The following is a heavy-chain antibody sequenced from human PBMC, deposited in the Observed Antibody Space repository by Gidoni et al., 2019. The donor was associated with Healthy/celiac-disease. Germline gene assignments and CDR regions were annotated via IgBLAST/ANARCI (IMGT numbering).Heavy chain of an antibody. J-gene: IGHJ6*02. V-gene: IGHV3-7*01. Sequence: EVQLVESGGGLVQPGGSLRLSCAASGFTFSSYWMSWVRQAPGKGLEWVANIKQDGSEKYYVDAVKGRFTISRDNAKNSLYLQMNSLRAEDTAVYSCARYNWNYVYYYYYGMDVWGHGPPVTVSS. CDR3: ARYNWNYVYYYYYGMDV. CDR2: IKQDGSEK. D-gene: IGHD1-7*01. CDR1: GFTFSSYW.